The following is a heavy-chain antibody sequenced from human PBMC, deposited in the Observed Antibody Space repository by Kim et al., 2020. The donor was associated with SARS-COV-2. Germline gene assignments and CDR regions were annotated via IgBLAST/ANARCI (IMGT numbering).Heavy chain of an antibody. J-gene: IGHJ3*01. V-gene: IGHV1-69*13. CDR2: IIPKFDTT. Sequence: SVKVSCKSAGGTFNSYAISWVRQAPGQGPEWMGTIIPKFDTTNYAQKFQGRVTVTADYSASTAYMELSSLRSEDTAVYFCARAYYYDSSGYSMGAFDLWGQGTMVTVSS. CDR1: GGTFNSYA. D-gene: IGHD3-22*01. CDR3: ARAYYYDSSGYSMGAFDL.